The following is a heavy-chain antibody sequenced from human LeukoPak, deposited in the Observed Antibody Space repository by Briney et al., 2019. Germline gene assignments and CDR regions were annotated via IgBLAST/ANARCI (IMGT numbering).Heavy chain of an antibody. V-gene: IGHV3-30-3*01. CDR2: ISYDGSNK. Sequence: GGSLRLSCAASGFTFSSYAMHWVRQAPGKGLEWVAVISYDGSNKYYADSVKGRFTISRDNSKNTLYLQMNSLRAEDTAVYYCARSGGGYQLFPGHGMDVWGQGTTVTVSS. D-gene: IGHD2-2*01. CDR1: GFTFSSYA. CDR3: ARSGGGYQLFPGHGMDV. J-gene: IGHJ6*02.